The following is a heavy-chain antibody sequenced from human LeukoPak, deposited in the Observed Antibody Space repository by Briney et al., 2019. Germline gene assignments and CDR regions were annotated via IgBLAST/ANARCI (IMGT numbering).Heavy chain of an antibody. CDR3: ARGRSSGSYYIDAFDI. CDR2: IFNGGST. Sequence: PGGSLRLSCAASGFAVSSNHMNWVRQAPGKGLEWVSVIFNGGSTYYADSVKGRFTISRDNAKNSLYLQMNSLRAEDTAVYYCARGRSSGSYYIDAFDIWGQGTMVTVSS. V-gene: IGHV3-53*01. J-gene: IGHJ3*02. CDR1: GFAVSSNH. D-gene: IGHD1-26*01.